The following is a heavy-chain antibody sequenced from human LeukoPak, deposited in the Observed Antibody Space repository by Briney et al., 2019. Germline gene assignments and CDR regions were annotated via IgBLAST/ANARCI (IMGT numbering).Heavy chain of an antibody. CDR1: GYTFTGYY. Sequence: ASVKVSCKASGYTFTGYYMHWVRQAPGQGLEWMGWINPNSGGTNYAQKFQGRVTMTRDTSISTAYMELSRLRSDDTAVYYCARGAGRIAVAGINGVFGYWGQGTLVTVSS. CDR2: INPNSGGT. V-gene: IGHV1-2*02. D-gene: IGHD6-19*01. J-gene: IGHJ4*02. CDR3: ARGAGRIAVAGINGVFGY.